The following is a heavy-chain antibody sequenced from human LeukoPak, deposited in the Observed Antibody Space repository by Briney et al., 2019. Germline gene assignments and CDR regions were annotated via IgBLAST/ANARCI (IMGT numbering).Heavy chain of an antibody. CDR2: INHDGSEK. CDR1: GFTFSTYW. CDR3: AKSKTAAGFHYYDD. V-gene: IGHV3-7*03. D-gene: IGHD6-13*01. J-gene: IGHJ4*02. Sequence: GGSLRLSCAASGFTFSTYWMTWVRQAPGKGLEWVANINHDGSEKYYVDSVRGRFTISRDNSKNTLYLQMSSLRPEDTAVYFCAKSKTAAGFHYYDDWGQGTLVTVSS.